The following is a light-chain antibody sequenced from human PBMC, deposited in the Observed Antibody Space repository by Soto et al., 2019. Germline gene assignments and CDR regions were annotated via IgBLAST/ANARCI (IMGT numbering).Light chain of an antibody. CDR2: GAS. CDR3: QQYSASPRT. CDR1: QSVSSN. Sequence: DIVMTQSPATVSVSPGERATLSCRASQSVSSNLAWYQQKPGQAPRLLIYGASTRAPGIPDRFSASGAGTDFTLTISRLEPEDSAVYYCQQYSASPRTFGQGTKVEIK. J-gene: IGKJ4*01. V-gene: IGKV3D-15*01.